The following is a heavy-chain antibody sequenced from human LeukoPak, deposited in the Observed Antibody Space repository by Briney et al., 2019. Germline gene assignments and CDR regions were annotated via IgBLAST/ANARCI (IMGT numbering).Heavy chain of an antibody. CDR2: IYYSGST. D-gene: IGHD3-22*01. CDR3: ARARWYYDSSGYYDAFDI. V-gene: IGHV4-39*07. J-gene: IGHJ3*02. Sequence: SETLSLTCTVSGGSISSSSYYWGWIRQPPGKGLEWIGSIYYSGSTYYNPSLKSRVTMSVDTSKNQFSLKLSSVTAADTAVYYCARARWYYDSSGYYDAFDIWGQGTMVTVSS. CDR1: GGSISSSSYY.